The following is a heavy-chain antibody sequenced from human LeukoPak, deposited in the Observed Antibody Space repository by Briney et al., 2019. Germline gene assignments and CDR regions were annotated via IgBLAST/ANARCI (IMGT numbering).Heavy chain of an antibody. D-gene: IGHD3-9*01. CDR2: ISWNSGSI. CDR3: AKDSGLRYFDRTADAFDI. Sequence: QPGRSLRLSCAASGFTFDDYAMHWVRQAPGKGLEWVSGISWNSGSIGYADSVKGRFTISRDNAKNSLYLQMNSLRAEDTALYYCAKDSGLRYFDRTADAFDIWGQGTMVTVSS. V-gene: IGHV3-9*01. J-gene: IGHJ3*02. CDR1: GFTFDDYA.